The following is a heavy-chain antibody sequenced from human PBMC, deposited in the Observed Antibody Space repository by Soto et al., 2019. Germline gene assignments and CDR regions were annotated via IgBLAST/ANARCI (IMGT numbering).Heavy chain of an antibody. V-gene: IGHV1-8*01. J-gene: IGHJ3*02. CDR2: MNPNSGNT. CDR3: ARDRPDGYYYDSRANAFDI. CDR1: GYTFTSYD. D-gene: IGHD3-22*01. Sequence: ASVKVSCKTSGYTFTSYDINWVRQATGQGLEWMGWMNPNSGNTAYAQKFQGRVTITADESTSTAYMELSSLRSEDTAVYYCARDRPDGYYYDSRANAFDIWGQGTMVTVSS.